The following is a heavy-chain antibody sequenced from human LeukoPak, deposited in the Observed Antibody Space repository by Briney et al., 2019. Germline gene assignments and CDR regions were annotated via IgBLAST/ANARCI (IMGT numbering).Heavy chain of an antibody. Sequence: GGSLRLSCAASGFTLSSYAMSWVRQAPGKGLEWVSAISGSGGSTYYADSVKGRFTISRDNSKNTLYLQMNSLRAEDTAVYYCAKAPLYDYVWGSYRLDYWGQGTLVTVSS. CDR1: GFTLSSYA. CDR3: AKAPLYDYVWGSYRLDY. D-gene: IGHD3-16*02. J-gene: IGHJ4*02. V-gene: IGHV3-23*01. CDR2: ISGSGGST.